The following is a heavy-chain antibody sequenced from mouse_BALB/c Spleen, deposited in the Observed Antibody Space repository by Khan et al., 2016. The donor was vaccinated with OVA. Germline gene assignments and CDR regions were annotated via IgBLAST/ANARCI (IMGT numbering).Heavy chain of an antibody. D-gene: IGHD2-1*01. J-gene: IGHJ3*01. CDR1: GFNIKDTY. V-gene: IGHV14-3*02. CDR2: IDPANDNT. Sequence: EVQLQQSGAELVRPGASVKLSCTVSGFNIKDTYIHWVNQRPEQGLEWIGRIDPANDNTKYDPKFQGKATITATTSSNTAYLHLRSLTSEDTAVYYCATLYGNRFAYWGQGTLVTLSA. CDR3: ATLYGNRFAY.